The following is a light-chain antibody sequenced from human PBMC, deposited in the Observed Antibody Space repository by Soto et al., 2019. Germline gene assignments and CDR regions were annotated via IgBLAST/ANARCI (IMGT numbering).Light chain of an antibody. J-gene: IGLJ2*01. CDR1: GANIGAGFE. CDR2: ANS. V-gene: IGLV1-40*01. CDR3: QSYDSGLSAVL. Sequence: QSALAQPPSVSGAPGQSVTISCTGSGANIGAGFEVHWYQQLPGRAPKLLIYANSDRPSGVPDRFFGSRSGTSASLAITRLQAEDEADYYCQSYDSGLSAVLFGGGTKSPS.